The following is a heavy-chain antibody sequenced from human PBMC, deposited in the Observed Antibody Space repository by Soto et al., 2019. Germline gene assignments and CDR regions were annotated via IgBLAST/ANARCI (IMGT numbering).Heavy chain of an antibody. CDR1: GFTFDDYT. J-gene: IGHJ4*02. CDR2: ISWDGTSP. D-gene: IGHD2-2*01. V-gene: IGHV3-43*01. Sequence: EVQLVESGGVVVQHGGSLRLSCAASGFTFDDYTMHWVRQGPGKGLEWVSLISWDGTSPYYADSVKGRFTISRDNTKNSLYLQMNSLRPDDTALYYCAKGDGASYCSSTSCSIDYWGQGTLVTVSS. CDR3: AKGDGASYCSSTSCSIDY.